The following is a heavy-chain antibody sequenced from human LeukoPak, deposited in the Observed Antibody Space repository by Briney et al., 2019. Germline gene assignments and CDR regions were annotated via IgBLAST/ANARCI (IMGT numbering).Heavy chain of an antibody. V-gene: IGHV4-59*01. D-gene: IGHD2-2*01. CDR1: GGPISSYY. Sequence: KPSETLSLTCTVSGGPISSYYWSWTRQPPGKGLEWIGYIYYSGSTNYNPSLKSRVTISVDTSKNQFSLKLSSVTAADTAVYYCASGLSYAFDYWGQGTLVTVSS. CDR2: IYYSGST. J-gene: IGHJ4*02. CDR3: ASGLSYAFDY.